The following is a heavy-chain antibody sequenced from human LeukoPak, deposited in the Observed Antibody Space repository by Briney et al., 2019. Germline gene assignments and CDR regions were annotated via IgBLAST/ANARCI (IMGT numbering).Heavy chain of an antibody. CDR3: AKAHKDSSYVWFDP. D-gene: IGHD4-11*01. CDR2: ISGSGGSA. V-gene: IGHV3-23*01. CDR1: GFTFSSYA. Sequence: PGASLRLSCAASGFTFSSYAMSWVRQAPGKGLEWVSTISGSGGSAYSADSVKGRFTISRDNSKNTLYLQMNSLRAEDTAVYYCAKAHKDSSYVWFDPWGQGTLVTVSS. J-gene: IGHJ5*02.